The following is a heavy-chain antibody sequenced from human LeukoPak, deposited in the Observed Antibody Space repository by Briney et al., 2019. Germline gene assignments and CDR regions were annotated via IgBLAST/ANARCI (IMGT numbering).Heavy chain of an antibody. V-gene: IGHV3-66*01. CDR2: IYPGGTT. D-gene: IGHD3-22*01. CDR1: GFTVSSNY. J-gene: IGHJ4*02. CDR3: ARGMSATSGYLELEY. Sequence: GGSLRLSCAASGFTVSSNYISWVRQAPGKGLEWVSVIYPGGTTYYADSVKGRFTISRDNSLQTLFLHMNSLRAEGTAVYYCARGMSATSGYLELEYWGQGALVTVST.